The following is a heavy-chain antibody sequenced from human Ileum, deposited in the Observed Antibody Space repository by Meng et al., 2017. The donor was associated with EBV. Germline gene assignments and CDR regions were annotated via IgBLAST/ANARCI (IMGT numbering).Heavy chain of an antibody. CDR3: ARGGWSLDY. V-gene: IGHV4-59*08. CDR2: IYYSGST. D-gene: IGHD2-15*01. CDR1: GGSISSYY. Sequence: GQLQGSGPGLVKPSETLSLTCTVSGGSISSYYWSWIRQPPGKGLEWIGYIYYSGSTNYNPSLKSRVTISVDTSKNQFSLNLSSVTAADTAVYYCARGGWSLDYWGQGTLVTVSS. J-gene: IGHJ4*02.